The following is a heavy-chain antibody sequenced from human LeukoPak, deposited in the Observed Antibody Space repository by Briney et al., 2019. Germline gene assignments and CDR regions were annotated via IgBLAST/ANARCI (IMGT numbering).Heavy chain of an antibody. CDR1: GFTFDDYA. J-gene: IGHJ4*02. D-gene: IGHD1-26*01. CDR2: ISGDGGST. CDR3: AKEAQIGGSYYLGTLFDY. Sequence: GGSLRLSCAASGFTFDDYAMHWVRQAPGKGLEWVSLISGDGGSTYYADSVKGRFTISRDNSKNSLYLQMNSLRTEDTALYYCAKEAQIGGSYYLGTLFDYWGQGTLVTVSS. V-gene: IGHV3-43*02.